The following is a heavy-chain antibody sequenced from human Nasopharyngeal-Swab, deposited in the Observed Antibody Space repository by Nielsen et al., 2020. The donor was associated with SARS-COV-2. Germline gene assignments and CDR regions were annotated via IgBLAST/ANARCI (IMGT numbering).Heavy chain of an antibody. V-gene: IGHV4-39*07. J-gene: IGHJ6*03. CDR3: ARQIGYCSGGSRYDYMDV. Sequence: SETLSLTCTVSGGSISSSSYYWGWIRQPPGKGLEWIGYIYHSGSTYYNPSLKSRVTISVDRSKNQFSLKLSSVTAADTAVYYCARQIGYCSGGSRYDYMDVWGKGTTVTVSS. D-gene: IGHD2-15*01. CDR2: IYHSGST. CDR1: GGSISSSSYY.